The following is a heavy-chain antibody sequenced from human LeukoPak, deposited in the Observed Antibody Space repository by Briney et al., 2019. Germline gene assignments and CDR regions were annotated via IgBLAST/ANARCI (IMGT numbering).Heavy chain of an antibody. J-gene: IGHJ4*02. CDR1: GFTFSDHS. CDR3: ARTYSSGWSNFDY. D-gene: IGHD6-19*01. Sequence: GSLRLSCAASGFTFSDHSMNWVRQPPGKGLEWIGEINHSGSTNYNPSLKSRVTISVDTSKNQFSLKLSSVTAADTAVYYCARTYSSGWSNFDYWGQGTLVTVSS. V-gene: IGHV4-34*01. CDR2: INHSGST.